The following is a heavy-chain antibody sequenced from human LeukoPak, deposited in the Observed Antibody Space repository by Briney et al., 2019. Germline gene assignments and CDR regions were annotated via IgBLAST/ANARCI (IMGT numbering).Heavy chain of an antibody. Sequence: SETLSLTCTVSGASISSTSDYWGWIRQPPGKGLEWIGTIYYSGRAYYNPSLKSRLTISVDTSKNQFSLKLSSVTAADTAVYYCARRRGDFWSDYYAFDHWGQGTLVTISS. CDR2: IYYSGRA. CDR3: ARRRGDFWSDYYAFDH. D-gene: IGHD3-3*01. V-gene: IGHV4-39*01. CDR1: GASISSTSDY. J-gene: IGHJ4*02.